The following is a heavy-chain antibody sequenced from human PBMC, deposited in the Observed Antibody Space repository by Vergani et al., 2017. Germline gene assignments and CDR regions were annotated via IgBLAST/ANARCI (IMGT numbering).Heavy chain of an antibody. V-gene: IGHV1-18*01. CDR1: AYTFTSYG. CDR3: ARWGRRDFWSDYYTVGRSDSY. J-gene: IGHJ4*02. Sequence: QVQLVQSGAEVKKPGASVKVSCKASAYTFTSYGITWVRQAPGQGLEWMGWISAYNGNTNYAQKFQGRVTMTTDTSTSTAYMELRSLRSDDTAVYYCARWGRRDFWSDYYTVGRSDSYWGQGTLVTVSS. CDR2: ISAYNGNT. D-gene: IGHD3-3*01.